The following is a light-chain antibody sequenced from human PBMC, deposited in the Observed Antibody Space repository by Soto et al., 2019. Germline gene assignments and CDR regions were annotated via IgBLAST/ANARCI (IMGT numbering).Light chain of an antibody. V-gene: IGKV1-5*01. J-gene: IGKJ1*01. CDR3: QQYNSYLTWT. Sequence: DIQMTQSPCTLSGSLVYRFTITCRASQRISSWLAWYQQKPGKAPKVLIYDASSLESGVPSRFSGGGSGTEFTLTISSLQPDDFATYYCQQYNSYLTWTFGQGTKVDI. CDR1: QRISSW. CDR2: DAS.